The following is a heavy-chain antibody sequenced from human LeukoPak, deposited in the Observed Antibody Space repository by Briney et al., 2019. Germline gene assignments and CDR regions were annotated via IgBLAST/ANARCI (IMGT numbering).Heavy chain of an antibody. Sequence: GGSLRLSCAASGLTISNNFMGWVRQAPGKGLEWVAVISYDGSNKYYADSVKGRFTISRDNSKNTLYLQMNSLRREDTAVYYCATDSAGRVTMVRGPLDYWGQGTLVTVSS. CDR1: GLTISNNF. D-gene: IGHD3-10*01. CDR3: ATDSAGRVTMVRGPLDY. V-gene: IGHV3-30*03. J-gene: IGHJ4*02. CDR2: ISYDGSNK.